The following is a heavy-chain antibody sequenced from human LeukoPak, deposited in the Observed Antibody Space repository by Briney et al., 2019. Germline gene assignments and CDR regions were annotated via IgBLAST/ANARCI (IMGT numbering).Heavy chain of an antibody. CDR2: ISAYNGNT. V-gene: IGHV1-18*01. Sequence: ASVKVSCKASGYTFTSYGISWVRQAPGQGLEWMGWISAYNGNTNYAQQLQGRVTMTTDTSTSTAYLELRSLDSGDQAVYYCAGGLQETLGWLKAFSAFEIWGQGTMVTVSS. CDR1: GYTFTSYG. D-gene: IGHD5-24*01. J-gene: IGHJ3*02. CDR3: AGGLQETLGWLKAFSAFEI.